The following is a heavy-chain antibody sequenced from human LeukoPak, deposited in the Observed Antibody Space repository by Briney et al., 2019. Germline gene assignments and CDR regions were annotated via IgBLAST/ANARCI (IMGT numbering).Heavy chain of an antibody. J-gene: IGHJ4*02. CDR2: ISGSGGST. V-gene: IGHV3-23*01. CDR1: GFTFSSYA. CDR3: AKTLLWFGELLGVLDY. D-gene: IGHD3-10*01. Sequence: PGGSLRPSCAASGFTFSSYAMSWVRQAPGKGLEWVSAISGSGGSTYYADSVKGRFTISRDNSKNTLYLQMNSLRAEDTAVYYCAKTLLWFGELLGVLDYWGQGTLVTVSS.